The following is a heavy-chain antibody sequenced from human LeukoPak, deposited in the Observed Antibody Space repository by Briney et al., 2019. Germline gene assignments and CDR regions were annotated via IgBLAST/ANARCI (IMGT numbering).Heavy chain of an antibody. D-gene: IGHD3-10*01. CDR2: INPNSGGT. J-gene: IGHJ4*02. V-gene: IGHV1-2*04. Sequence: ASVKVSCKASGYTFTGYCLHWVRQAPGQGLEWMGWINPNSGGTNNAPKFQGWVTMTSDTSISTAYMELSRLTSDDTAVYYCARARGTSFTMVRGVTGFDYWGQGTLVTVSS. CDR1: GYTFTGYC. CDR3: ARARGTSFTMVRGVTGFDY.